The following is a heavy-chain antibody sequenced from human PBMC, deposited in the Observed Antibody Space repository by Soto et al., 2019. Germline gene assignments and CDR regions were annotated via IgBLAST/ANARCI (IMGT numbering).Heavy chain of an antibody. V-gene: IGHV3-30-3*01. CDR3: ARDQYYYDSSGYYYGSFDY. D-gene: IGHD3-22*01. CDR1: GFTFSSYA. CDR2: ISYDGSNK. J-gene: IGHJ4*02. Sequence: PGESLKISCAASGFTFSSYAMHWVRQAPGKGLEWVAVISYDGSNKYYADSVKGRFTISRDNSKNTLYLQMNSLRAEDTAVYYCARDQYYYDSSGYYYGSFDYWGQGTLVTVS.